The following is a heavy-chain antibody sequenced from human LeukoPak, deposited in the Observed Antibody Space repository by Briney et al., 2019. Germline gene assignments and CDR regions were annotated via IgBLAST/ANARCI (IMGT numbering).Heavy chain of an antibody. J-gene: IGHJ4*02. D-gene: IGHD1-26*01. V-gene: IGHV3-66*02. CDR1: VFTVSISY. CDR3: ARGRIVGAYPFDY. CDR2: IYRGGST. Sequence: GGSLRLSCGASVFTVSISYMSWVRQAPGKGLEGVSVIYRGGSTYYADSVKGRFTISRDNSTNTLYLQMNSLRAEDTAVYYCARGRIVGAYPFDYWGQGTLVTVSS.